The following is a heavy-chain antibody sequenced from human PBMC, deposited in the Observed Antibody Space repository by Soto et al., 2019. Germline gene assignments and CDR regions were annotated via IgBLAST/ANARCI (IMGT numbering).Heavy chain of an antibody. CDR1: GFTFSSYA. CDR2: ISGSGGST. J-gene: IGHJ4*02. D-gene: IGHD3-3*01. Sequence: GGSLRLSCAASGFTFSSYAMSWVRQAPGKGLEWVSAISGSGGSTYYADSVKGRFTISRDNSKNTLYLQMNSLRAEDTAVYYCAKLGHYDFWSGYSGGDYWGQGTLVTVSS. V-gene: IGHV3-23*01. CDR3: AKLGHYDFWSGYSGGDY.